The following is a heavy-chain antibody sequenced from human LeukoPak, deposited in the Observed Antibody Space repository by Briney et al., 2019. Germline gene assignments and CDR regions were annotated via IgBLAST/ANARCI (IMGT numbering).Heavy chain of an antibody. D-gene: IGHD2-15*01. CDR1: GFTFGDYA. V-gene: IGHV3-49*04. CDR2: IRSKPYGGTT. Sequence: PGGSLRLSCTASGFTFGDYAMSWVRQAPGKGLEWVAFIRSKPYGGTTEYAASVKGRFTISRDDTESIAHLQMNSLKTEDTAVYYCSRGYCSSGSCYSYYYMDVWGKGITVTVSS. J-gene: IGHJ6*03. CDR3: SRGYCSSGSCYSYYYMDV.